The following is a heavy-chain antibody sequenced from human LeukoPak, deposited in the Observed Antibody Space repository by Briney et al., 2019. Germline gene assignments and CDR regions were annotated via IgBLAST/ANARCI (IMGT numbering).Heavy chain of an antibody. V-gene: IGHV4-59*08. D-gene: IGHD6-13*01. CDR2: IYYSGST. Sequence: PSETLSLTCTVSGGSISSYYWSWIRQPPGKGLEWIGYIYYSGSTNYNPSLKSRVTISVDTSKNQFSLKLSSVTAADTAVYYCARSPGYTGTHYNYGMDVWGQGTTVTVSS. CDR1: GGSISSYY. CDR3: ARSPGYTGTHYNYGMDV. J-gene: IGHJ6*02.